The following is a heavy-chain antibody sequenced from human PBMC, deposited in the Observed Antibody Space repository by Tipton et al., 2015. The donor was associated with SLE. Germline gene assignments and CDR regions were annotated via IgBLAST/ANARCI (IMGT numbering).Heavy chain of an antibody. Sequence: QLVQSGAEVKKPGESLRISCKGSGYSFTSYWISWVRQMPGKGLEWMGRIDPSDSYTNYSPSFQGHVTISADKSISTAYLQWSSLKASDTAMYYCARQNYYDSSAYYPRGAFDIWGQGTMVTVSS. J-gene: IGHJ3*02. CDR1: GYSFTSYW. D-gene: IGHD3-22*01. V-gene: IGHV5-10-1*01. CDR3: ARQNYYDSSAYYPRGAFDI. CDR2: IDPSDSYT.